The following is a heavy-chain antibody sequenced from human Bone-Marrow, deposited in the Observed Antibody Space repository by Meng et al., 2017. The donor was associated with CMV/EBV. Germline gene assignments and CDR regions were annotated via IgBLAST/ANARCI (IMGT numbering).Heavy chain of an antibody. J-gene: IGHJ4*02. D-gene: IGHD2-21*01. CDR1: GFTFSRFG. CDR2: IQSDGSNK. Sequence: GESLKISCAASGFTFSRFGMHWVRQAPGKGLEWVAFIQSDGSNKYYGDSVKGRFTISRDNSKSTMYLQMNSLRPDETAVYYCATRGVVKPGTILEGIHYLDYWGQGTLVTVSS. V-gene: IGHV3-30*02. CDR3: ATRGVVKPGTILEGIHYLDY.